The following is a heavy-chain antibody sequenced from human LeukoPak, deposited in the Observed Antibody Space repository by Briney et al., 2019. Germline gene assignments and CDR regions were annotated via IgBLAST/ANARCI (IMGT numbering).Heavy chain of an antibody. D-gene: IGHD3-16*02. CDR3: ARYDYVWGSYRPKLNWFDP. Sequence: ASVKVSCKASGYTFTGYYMHWVRQAPGQGLEWMGWINPSSGGTNYAQKFQGRVTMTRDTSISTAYMELSRLRSDDTAVYYCARYDYVWGSYRPKLNWFDPWGQGTLVTVSS. V-gene: IGHV1-2*02. CDR2: INPSSGGT. J-gene: IGHJ5*02. CDR1: GYTFTGYY.